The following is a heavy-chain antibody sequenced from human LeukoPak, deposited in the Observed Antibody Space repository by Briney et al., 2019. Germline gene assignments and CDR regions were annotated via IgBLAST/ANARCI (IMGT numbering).Heavy chain of an antibody. V-gene: IGHV3-30-3*01. D-gene: IGHD3-3*01. CDR3: ARESRITILGSPYAFDV. Sequence: SGGSLRLSCAASGFTFSDYVIHWVRQAPGKGLERVAVTSYDGSNKYYADSVKARFTISRDNSKNTLYLQMNSLRAEDTAVHYCARESRITILGSPYAFDVWGQGTMVTVSS. CDR1: GFTFSDYV. J-gene: IGHJ3*01. CDR2: TSYDGSNK.